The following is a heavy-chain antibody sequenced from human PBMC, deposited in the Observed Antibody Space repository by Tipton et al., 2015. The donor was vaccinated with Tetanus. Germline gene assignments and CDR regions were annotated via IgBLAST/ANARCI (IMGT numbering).Heavy chain of an antibody. J-gene: IGHJ4*02. CDR2: IYPDDSQT. V-gene: IGHV5-51*03. Sequence: QLVQSGAEVKKPGESLKISCKGSGYTFTSYWIGWVRQTPGKGLEWMGIIYPDDSQTTYSPSFRGQVTISADKDTSTAFLQWSTLRASDTAMYYCARSTWEVPGYFFDFWGQGTQVTVSS. CDR3: ARSTWEVPGYFFDF. D-gene: IGHD1-26*01. CDR1: GYTFTSYW.